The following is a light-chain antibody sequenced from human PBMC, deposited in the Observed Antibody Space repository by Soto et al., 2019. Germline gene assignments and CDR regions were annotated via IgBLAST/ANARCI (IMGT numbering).Light chain of an antibody. CDR1: QTISSW. Sequence: DIQMTQSPSTLSGSVGDRVTITCRASQTISSWLAWYQQKPGKAPKLLIYKASTLKSGVPSRFSGSGSGTEFTLTISSLRPDDFATYYCQQYNNYPRTFGQGTKVDIK. V-gene: IGKV1-5*03. CDR2: KAS. J-gene: IGKJ1*01. CDR3: QQYNNYPRT.